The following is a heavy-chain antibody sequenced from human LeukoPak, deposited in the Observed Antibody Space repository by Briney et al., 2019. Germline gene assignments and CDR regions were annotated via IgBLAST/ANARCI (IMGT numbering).Heavy chain of an antibody. Sequence: ASVKASCKASGYTFTNYYIHWVRQAPGQGLEWMGIINPSGGGTSYAQRFQGRVTMTRDTSTSTVYMELTSLRSEDTAVYYCARDWKGNQWEVGLVIGLWGRGTLVIVSS. D-gene: IGHD1-26*01. V-gene: IGHV1-46*01. CDR3: ARDWKGNQWEVGLVIGL. CDR2: INPSGGGT. CDR1: GYTFTNYY. J-gene: IGHJ2*01.